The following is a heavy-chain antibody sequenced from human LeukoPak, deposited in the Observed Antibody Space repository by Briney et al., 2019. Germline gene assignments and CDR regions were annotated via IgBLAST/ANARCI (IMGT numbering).Heavy chain of an antibody. CDR3: ARLVDTAMVYYFDY. CDR1: GYTFTGYN. V-gene: IGHV1-2*02. J-gene: IGHJ4*02. Sequence: ASVNLSCTASGYTFTGYNIHWVRQAPGQGLEWMGWINPNSGGTNYAQKFQGRVTMTRDTSISTAYMEVSRLRSDDTAVYYCARLVDTAMVYYFDYWGQGTLVTVSS. D-gene: IGHD5-18*01. CDR2: INPNSGGT.